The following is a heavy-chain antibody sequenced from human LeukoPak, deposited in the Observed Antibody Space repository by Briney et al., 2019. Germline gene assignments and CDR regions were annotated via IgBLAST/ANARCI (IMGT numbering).Heavy chain of an antibody. D-gene: IGHD6-13*01. CDR3: AKASLPYSSSWSGAEYFQH. CDR1: GFTFSSYG. V-gene: IGHV3-30*18. J-gene: IGHJ1*01. CDR2: ISYDGSNK. Sequence: GGSLRLSCAASGFTFSSYGMHWVRQAPGKGLELVAVISYDGSNKYYADSVKGRFTISRDNSKNTLYLQMNSLRAEDTAVYYCAKASLPYSSSWSGAEYFQHWGQGTLVTVSS.